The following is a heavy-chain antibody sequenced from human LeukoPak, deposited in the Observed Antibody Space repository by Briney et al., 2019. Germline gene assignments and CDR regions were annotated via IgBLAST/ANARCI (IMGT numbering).Heavy chain of an antibody. CDR3: ARGGDYGYDY. Sequence: SQTLSLTCTVSRGSISSCGYYWSWIRQHPGKGLEWIGYIYYSGSTYYNPSLKSRVTISVDTSKNQFSLKLSSVTAADTAVYYCARGGDYGYDYWGQGTLVTVSS. CDR1: RGSISSCGYY. CDR2: IYYSGST. J-gene: IGHJ4*02. D-gene: IGHD4-17*01. V-gene: IGHV4-31*03.